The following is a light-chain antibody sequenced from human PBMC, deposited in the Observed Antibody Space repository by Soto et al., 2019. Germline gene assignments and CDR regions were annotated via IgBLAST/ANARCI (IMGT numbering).Light chain of an antibody. CDR2: DVT. V-gene: IGLV2-8*01. Sequence: QAVVTQPPSASGSPGQSVTISCTGTSSDVGGYNYVSWYQQHPGKAPKLMIYDVTKRPSGVPDRFSGSKSGNTASLTVSGLQAEDEADYYCSSYAGSNSFVVFGGGTKLTVL. CDR1: SSDVGGYNY. J-gene: IGLJ2*01. CDR3: SSYAGSNSFVV.